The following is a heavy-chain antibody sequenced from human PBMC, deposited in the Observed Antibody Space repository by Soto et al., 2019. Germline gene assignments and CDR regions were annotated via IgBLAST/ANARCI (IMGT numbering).Heavy chain of an antibody. CDR1: GYTFTSYG. V-gene: IGHV1-18*01. J-gene: IGHJ1*01. D-gene: IGHD4-4*01. CDR2: IRAYNGNT. CDR3: ARDVFVDYNWYYQH. Sequence: ASVKVSCKASGYTFTSYGISWVRQAPGQGLEWMGWIRAYNGNTNYAQKLQGRVTMTTDTATSTAYMELRSLRSDDTAVYYCARDVFVDYNWYYQHWGQGTLVTVSS.